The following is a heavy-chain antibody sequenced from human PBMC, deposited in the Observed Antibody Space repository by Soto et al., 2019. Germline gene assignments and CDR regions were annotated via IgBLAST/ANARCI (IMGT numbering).Heavy chain of an antibody. CDR1: GGTFSSYA. D-gene: IGHD6-6*01. CDR3: ARVSRPRSGQLYYGMDV. J-gene: IGHJ6*02. CDR2: IIPIFGTA. V-gene: IGHV1-69*13. Sequence: GASVKVSCKASGGTFSSYAISWVRQAPGQGLEWMGGIIPIFGTANYAQKFQGRVTITADESTSTAYMELSSLRSEDTAVYYCARVSRPRSGQLYYGMDVWGQGTTVTVSS.